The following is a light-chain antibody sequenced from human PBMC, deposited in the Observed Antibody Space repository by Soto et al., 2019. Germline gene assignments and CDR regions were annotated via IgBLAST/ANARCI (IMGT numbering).Light chain of an antibody. Sequence: QPVLTQPPSASGTPGQRVTISCSGSSSNIGSNPVNWYQHLPGTAPRLLIHTNNQRPSGVPDRFSGSKSGTSASLAISGLQSADEADYYCAAWDDSLNGVLFGGGTKVTVL. CDR3: AAWDDSLNGVL. V-gene: IGLV1-44*01. CDR2: TNN. J-gene: IGLJ2*01. CDR1: SSNIGSNP.